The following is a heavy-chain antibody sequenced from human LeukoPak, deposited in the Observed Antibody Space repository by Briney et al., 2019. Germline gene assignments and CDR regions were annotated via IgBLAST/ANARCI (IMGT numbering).Heavy chain of an antibody. V-gene: IGHV3-23*01. J-gene: IGHJ4*02. CDR2: ISGSGGNT. CDR1: GFTFSSYA. D-gene: IGHD6-19*01. CDR3: ARSRGAGPGAYFDY. Sequence: GGSLRLSCAASGFTFSSYAMSWVRQPPGKGLNWVSSISGSGGNTFYADSVKGRFTISRDNSKNTLYLQMNSLRAEDTAVYYCARSRGAGPGAYFDYWGQGTLVAVTS.